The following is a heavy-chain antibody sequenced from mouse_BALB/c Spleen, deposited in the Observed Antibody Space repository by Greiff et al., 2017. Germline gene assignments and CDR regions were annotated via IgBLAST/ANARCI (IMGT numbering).Heavy chain of an antibody. V-gene: IGHV5-17*02. J-gene: IGHJ4*01. CDR3: AITTATFAMDY. D-gene: IGHD1-2*01. CDR2: ISSGSSTI. CDR1: GFTFSSFG. Sequence: EVQVVESGGGLVQPGGSRKLSCAASGFTFSSFGMHWVRQAPEKGLEWVAYISSGSSTIYYADTVKGRFTISRDNPKNTLFLQMTSLRSEDTAMYYCAITTATFAMDYWGQGTSVTVSS.